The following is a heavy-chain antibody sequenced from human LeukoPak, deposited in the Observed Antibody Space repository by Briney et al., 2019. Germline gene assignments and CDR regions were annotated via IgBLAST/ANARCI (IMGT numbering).Heavy chain of an antibody. Sequence: PGGSLRLSCAASGFTFSSYWMNWVRQAPGKGLEWVASVKQDGSEKYSVDSVRGRFTISRDNAKNSLYLQMNSLRAEDTAVYYCARDFNWNLDYWGQGTLVTVSS. J-gene: IGHJ4*02. D-gene: IGHD1-20*01. V-gene: IGHV3-7*01. CDR1: GFTFSSYW. CDR2: VKQDGSEK. CDR3: ARDFNWNLDY.